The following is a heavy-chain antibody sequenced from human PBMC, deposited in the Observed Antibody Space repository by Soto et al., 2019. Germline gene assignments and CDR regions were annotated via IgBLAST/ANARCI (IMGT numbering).Heavy chain of an antibody. J-gene: IGHJ4*02. CDR1: GGSPNAYY. Sequence: PWETLSLTCEVYGGSPNAYYWTWIRQSPGKGLEWIGEINHSGKIHYNPSLESRLSISADTSKRQFSLTLTSVTAADAAMYYCATSNNLFHSYYDNWGQGTLVTVSS. CDR3: ATSNNLFHSYYDN. V-gene: IGHV4-34*01. D-gene: IGHD1-1*01. CDR2: INHSGKI.